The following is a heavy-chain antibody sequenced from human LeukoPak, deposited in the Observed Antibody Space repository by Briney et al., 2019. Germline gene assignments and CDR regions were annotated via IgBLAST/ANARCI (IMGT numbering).Heavy chain of an antibody. CDR2: ISYDGSNT. D-gene: IGHD3-3*02. Sequence: TGGSLRLSCADSGFTFSSYGIHWVRQAPGKGLEWVAVISYDGSNTYSADSVKGRFTISRDNYKNTVYLQMNSLRAEDTAIYYCAALADYIDYWGQGTLVTVSS. J-gene: IGHJ4*02. CDR1: GFTFSSYG. CDR3: AALADYIDY. V-gene: IGHV3-30*03.